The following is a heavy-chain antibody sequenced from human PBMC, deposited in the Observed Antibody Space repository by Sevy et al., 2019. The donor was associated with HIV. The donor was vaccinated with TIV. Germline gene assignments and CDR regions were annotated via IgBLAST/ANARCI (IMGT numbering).Heavy chain of an antibody. CDR3: ARRVRSDDAFDI. D-gene: IGHD6-13*01. CDR1: GFTFSSYS. J-gene: IGHJ3*02. CDR2: ISSSGRSI. V-gene: IGHV3-48*01. Sequence: GGSLRLSCAASGFTFSSYSMNWVRQAPGKGLEWVSYISSSGRSIYYGVSVKGRFTISRDNAKNSLYLQMNSLRAEDTAVYYCARRVRSDDAFDIWGQRTMVTVSS.